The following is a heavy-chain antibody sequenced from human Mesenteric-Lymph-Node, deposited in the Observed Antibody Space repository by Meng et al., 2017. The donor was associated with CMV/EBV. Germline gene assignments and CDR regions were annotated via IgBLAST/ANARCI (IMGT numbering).Heavy chain of an antibody. CDR3: VSALGIGERDMVTIGH. V-gene: IGHV5-10-1*01. J-gene: IGHJ4*02. CDR2: IDPSESYT. D-gene: IGHD5-18*01. Sequence: SGYRFSSYWISWVRQRPGIGLEWMGRIDPSESYTNYNPSVQGHVTISADNSISTAYLQWRRLKASDTAIYYCVSALGIGERDMVTIGHWGQGTLVTVSS. CDR1: GYRFSSYW.